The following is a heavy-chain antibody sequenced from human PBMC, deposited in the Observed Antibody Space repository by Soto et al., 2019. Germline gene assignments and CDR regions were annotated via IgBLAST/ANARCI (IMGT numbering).Heavy chain of an antibody. Sequence: GGSLRLSCAASGFTFSSYGMHWVRQAPGKGLEWVAVISYDGSNKYYADSVEGRFTISRDNSKNTLYLQMNSLRAEDTAVYYCAKDVYSSGWYGNFDYWGQGTLVTVSS. CDR2: ISYDGSNK. CDR1: GFTFSSYG. J-gene: IGHJ4*02. D-gene: IGHD6-19*01. V-gene: IGHV3-30*18. CDR3: AKDVYSSGWYGNFDY.